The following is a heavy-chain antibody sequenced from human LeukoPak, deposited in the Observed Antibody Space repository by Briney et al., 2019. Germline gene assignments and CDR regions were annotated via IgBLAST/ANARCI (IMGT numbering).Heavy chain of an antibody. J-gene: IGHJ4*02. CDR2: INPNSGGT. D-gene: IGHD2-2*01. CDR1: GYTFTGYY. CDR3: ARARYCSSTSCYPDY. Sequence: ASVKVSCKASGYTFTGYYMHWVRQAPGQGLEWMGWINPNSGGTNYAQKLQGRVTMTRDTSISTAYMELSWLRSDDTAVYYCARARYCSSTSCYPDYWGQGTLVTVSS. V-gene: IGHV1-2*02.